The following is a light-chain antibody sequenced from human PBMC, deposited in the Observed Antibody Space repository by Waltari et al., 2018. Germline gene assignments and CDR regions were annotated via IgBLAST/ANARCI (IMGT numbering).Light chain of an antibody. CDR1: QSIDNF. J-gene: IGKJ4*01. V-gene: IGKV1-39*01. Sequence: DIQMTQSPSSRSASVGDTIAITCRASQSIDNFFNWYQQKPGKAPKPLIYAASSLRSGVPSRFSGSGSGTDFTLTITSLQPEDFATYYCQQSYSIPLTFGGGTKVEIK. CDR3: QQSYSIPLT. CDR2: AAS.